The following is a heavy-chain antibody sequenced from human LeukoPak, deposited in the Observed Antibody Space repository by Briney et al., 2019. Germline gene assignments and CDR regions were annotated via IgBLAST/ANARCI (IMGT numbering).Heavy chain of an antibody. J-gene: IGHJ3*02. D-gene: IGHD1-1*01. CDR3: ARVNLRELEPRGAFDI. Sequence: GASVKVSCKASGYTFTGYYMHWVRQAPGQGLEWMGWINPNSGGTNYAQKFQGGVTMTRDTSISTAYMELSRLRSDDTAVYYCARVNLRELEPRGAFDIWGQGTMVTVSS. CDR2: INPNSGGT. CDR1: GYTFTGYY. V-gene: IGHV1-2*02.